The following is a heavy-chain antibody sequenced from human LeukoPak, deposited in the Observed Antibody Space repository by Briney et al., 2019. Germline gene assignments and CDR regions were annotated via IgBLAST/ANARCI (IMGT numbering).Heavy chain of an antibody. CDR3: ARVRNNVVVPAASYYYYYMDV. J-gene: IGHJ6*03. CDR1: GGSISSYY. Sequence: SETLSLTCTVSGGSISSYYWSWIRQPPGKGLEWMGYIYYSGSTNYNPSLKSRVTISVDTSKNQFSLKLSSVTAADTAVYYCARVRNNVVVPAASYYYYYMDVWGKGTTVTVS. V-gene: IGHV4-59*01. D-gene: IGHD2-2*01. CDR2: IYYSGST.